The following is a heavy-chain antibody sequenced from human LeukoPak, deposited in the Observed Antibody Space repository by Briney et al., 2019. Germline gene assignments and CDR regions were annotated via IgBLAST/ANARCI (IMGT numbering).Heavy chain of an antibody. Sequence: GASVKVSCKASGYTFTSYGISWVRQAPGQGLEWMGWISAYNGNTNYAQKLQGRVTMTTDTSTSTAYMELRSLRSDDTAVYYCARDRVMITFGGVIVNDYWGQGTLVTVSS. J-gene: IGHJ4*02. CDR2: ISAYNGNT. D-gene: IGHD3-16*02. CDR1: GYTFTSYG. V-gene: IGHV1-18*01. CDR3: ARDRVMITFGGVIVNDY.